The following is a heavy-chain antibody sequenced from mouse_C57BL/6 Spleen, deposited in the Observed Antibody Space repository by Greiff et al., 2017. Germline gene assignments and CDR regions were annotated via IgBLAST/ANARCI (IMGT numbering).Heavy chain of an antibody. CDR1: GYTFTSYW. CDR2: INPSSGYT. CDR3: AREERDYEGVFDY. D-gene: IGHD2-4*01. V-gene: IGHV1-7*01. J-gene: IGHJ2*01. Sequence: QVQLQQSGAELAKPGASVKLSCKASGYTFTSYWMHWVKQRPGQGLEWIGYINPSSGYTKYNQKFKDKATLTADKSSSTAYMQLSSLTYEDSAVYYCAREERDYEGVFDYWGQGTTLTVSS.